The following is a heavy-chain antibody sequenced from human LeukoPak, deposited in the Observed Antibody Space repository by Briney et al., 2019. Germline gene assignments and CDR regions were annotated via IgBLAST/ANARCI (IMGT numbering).Heavy chain of an antibody. CDR2: ISAYNGNT. Sequence: ASVKVSSTASGYAFTSYGISWVRQAPGQGLEWMGWISAYNGNTNYAQKPQGRVTMTTDTSTSTAYMELRSLRSDDTAVYYCARDSPPSWYFDLWGRGTLATVSS. CDR1: GYAFTSYG. V-gene: IGHV1-18*01. CDR3: ARDSPPSWYFDL. J-gene: IGHJ2*01.